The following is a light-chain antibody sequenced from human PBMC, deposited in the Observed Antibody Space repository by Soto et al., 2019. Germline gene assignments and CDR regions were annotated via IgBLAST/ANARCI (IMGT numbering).Light chain of an antibody. J-gene: IGKJ4*01. CDR2: AAS. CDR1: QGISSY. V-gene: IGKV1-8*01. Sequence: AIRMTQSPSSLSASTGDRVTITCRASQGISSYLAWYQQKPGKAPKLLIYAASTLQSGVPSRFSGSGSGTDFILTISCLQSEDVATYYCQQYYSYPLTFGGGTKVEIK. CDR3: QQYYSYPLT.